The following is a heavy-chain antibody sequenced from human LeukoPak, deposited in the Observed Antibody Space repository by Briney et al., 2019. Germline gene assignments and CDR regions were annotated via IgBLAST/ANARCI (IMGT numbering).Heavy chain of an antibody. J-gene: IGHJ4*02. CDR2: IYPRGST. V-gene: IGHV4-30-2*01. CDR1: GGSISSGSYS. D-gene: IGHD7-27*01. Sequence: SETLSLTCAVSGGSISSGSYSWSWIRQPPGKGLEWIGYIYPRGSTYYNPSLKSRVILSLDKSTNQFSLNLSSVTAADTAVYYCARFSPRAMGNYLDFWGQGTLVTVSS. CDR3: ARFSPRAMGNYLDF.